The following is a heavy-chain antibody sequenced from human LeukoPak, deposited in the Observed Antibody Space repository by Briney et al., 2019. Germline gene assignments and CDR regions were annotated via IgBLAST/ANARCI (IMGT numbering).Heavy chain of an antibody. J-gene: IGHJ5*02. D-gene: IGHD3-16*01. Sequence: GASVKVSCKASGYTFTSYDINWVRQATGQGPEWMGWMNPNSGNTAYAQKFQGRVIITRNTSISTAYMELNSLRSEDTAMYYCARDIAGATLGGWFDPWGQGTLVTVSS. CDR3: ARDIAGATLGGWFDP. CDR2: MNPNSGNT. V-gene: IGHV1-8*03. CDR1: GYTFTSYD.